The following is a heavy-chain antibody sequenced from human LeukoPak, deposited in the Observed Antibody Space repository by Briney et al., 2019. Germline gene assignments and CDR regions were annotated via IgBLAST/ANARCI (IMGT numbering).Heavy chain of an antibody. J-gene: IGHJ4*02. V-gene: IGHV1-2*02. CDR3: AREGARLLWFGELLSPFDY. CDR2: INPNSGGT. Sequence: ASVKVSCKASGYTFTGYYMHWVRQAPGQGLEWMGWINPNSGGTNYAQKFQGRVTMTRDTSISTAYMELSRLRSDDTAVYYCAREGARLLWFGELLSPFDYWGQGTLVTVSS. CDR1: GYTFTGYY. D-gene: IGHD3-10*01.